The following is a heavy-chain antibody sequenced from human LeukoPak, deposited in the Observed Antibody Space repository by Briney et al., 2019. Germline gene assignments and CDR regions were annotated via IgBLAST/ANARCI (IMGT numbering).Heavy chain of an antibody. D-gene: IGHD1-14*01. CDR2: IYYSGST. J-gene: IGHJ6*02. V-gene: IGHV4-61*01. Sequence: SETLSLTCTVSGGSVSSGSYYWSWIRQPPGKGLEWIGYIYYSGSTNYNPSLKSRVTISVDTSKNQFSLKLSSVTAADTAVYYCAGDQRTGTTFGYYGMDVWGQGTTVTVSS. CDR1: GGSVSSGSYY. CDR3: AGDQRTGTTFGYYGMDV.